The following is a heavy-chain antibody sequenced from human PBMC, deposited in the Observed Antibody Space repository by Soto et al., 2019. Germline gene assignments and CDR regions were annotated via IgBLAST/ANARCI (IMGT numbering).Heavy chain of an antibody. CDR3: ARTSAIPLGYPNGMDV. CDR1: GFSLNSNGMC. J-gene: IGHJ6*02. D-gene: IGHD7-27*01. Sequence: SGPTLVNPTQTLTLTCTFSGFSLNSNGMCVNWIRQPPGKALEWLALIDWDDDKYYSTSLKTRLTISRDTSKNQVVLTMTNMDPVDTATYYCARTSAIPLGYPNGMDVWGQGTTGTV. V-gene: IGHV2-70*13. CDR2: IDWDDDK.